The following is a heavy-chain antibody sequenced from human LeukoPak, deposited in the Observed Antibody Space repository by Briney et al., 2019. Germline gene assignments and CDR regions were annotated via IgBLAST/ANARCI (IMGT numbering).Heavy chain of an antibody. Sequence: ASVKVSCTASGYTFTDYYMRWVRQAPGQGFEWMGWINPNDGDTNYAQKFQGRVTMTRDTSISTAHMEVSRLRSDDTAVYYCARANFLYCSSTTCLFDYWGQGTLVTVSS. V-gene: IGHV1-2*02. J-gene: IGHJ4*02. D-gene: IGHD2-2*01. CDR2: INPNDGDT. CDR1: GYTFTDYY. CDR3: ARANFLYCSSTTCLFDY.